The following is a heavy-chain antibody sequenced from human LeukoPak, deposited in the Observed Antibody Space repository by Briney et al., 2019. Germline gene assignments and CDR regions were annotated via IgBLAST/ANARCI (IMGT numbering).Heavy chain of an antibody. J-gene: IGHJ6*02. CDR1: GGSVSSGISY. V-gene: IGHV4-61*01. D-gene: IGHD1-1*01. Sequence: PSETLSLTCSVSGGSVSSGISYWSWIRQPPGKGLEWIGYIYYSGSTNYNPSLKSRVTISVDTSKNQFSLKLSSVTAADTAVYYCARARWRNWSDYYGMDVWGQGTTVTVSS. CDR2: IYYSGST. CDR3: ARARWRNWSDYYGMDV.